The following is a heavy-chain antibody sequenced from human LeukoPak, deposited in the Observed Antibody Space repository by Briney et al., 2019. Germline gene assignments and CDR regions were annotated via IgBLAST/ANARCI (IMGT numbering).Heavy chain of an antibody. D-gene: IGHD3-22*01. Sequence: GASVKVSCKASGYTFTAYYMHWVRQAPGQGLEWMGWINPNNGGTNYAQKFQGRVTMARDTSISTAYMELSRLRSEDTAVYYCARGYYDSNFDYWGQGTLVTVSS. CDR3: ARGYYDSNFDY. CDR2: INPNNGGT. J-gene: IGHJ4*02. CDR1: GYTFTAYY. V-gene: IGHV1-2*02.